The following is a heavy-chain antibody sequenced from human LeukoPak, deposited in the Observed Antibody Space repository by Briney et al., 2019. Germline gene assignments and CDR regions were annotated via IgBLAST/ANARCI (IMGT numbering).Heavy chain of an antibody. D-gene: IGHD6-13*01. Sequence: GGSLRLSCAASGFGFNSYAINWVRQAPGQGLEWVANINQGGSEDYYVDSVEGRFTISRDNAKNSLYLQMSSLRAGDTAVYYCARSDGAGTVDYWGQGTLVIVSS. V-gene: IGHV3-7*01. CDR1: GFGFNSYA. CDR2: INQGGSED. CDR3: ARSDGAGTVDY. J-gene: IGHJ4*02.